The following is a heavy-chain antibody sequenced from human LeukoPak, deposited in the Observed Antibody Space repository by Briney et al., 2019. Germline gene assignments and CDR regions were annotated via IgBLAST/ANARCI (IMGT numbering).Heavy chain of an antibody. CDR3: ARRSDTGVVPHHSYYCFDV. J-gene: IGHJ6*02. CDR1: GGTFSSYA. D-gene: IGHD5-18*01. CDR2: IIPVLNIA. Sequence: SVKVSCKASGGTFSSYAISWVRQAPGQGLEWVGRIIPVLNIANYAQRFQGRVTITADKSTNTAYMELSGLRSEDTATYYCARRSDTGVVPHHSYYCFDVWGQGTAVTVS. V-gene: IGHV1-69*10.